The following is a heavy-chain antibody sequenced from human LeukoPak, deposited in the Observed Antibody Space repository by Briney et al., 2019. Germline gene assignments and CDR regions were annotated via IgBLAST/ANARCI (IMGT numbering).Heavy chain of an antibody. J-gene: IGHJ5*02. V-gene: IGHV4-30-4*01. CDR3: ARNGYFGSGIHWFDP. CDR2: ISYTGST. D-gene: IGHD3-10*01. Sequence: SQTLSLTCTVSGGSISSGDYYWSWIRQPPGRGLEWIGYISYTGSTYYNPSLKSRVTISVGTSKNQFSLKLSSVTAADTAVYYCARNGYFGSGIHWFDPWGQGTLVTVSS. CDR1: GGSISSGDYY.